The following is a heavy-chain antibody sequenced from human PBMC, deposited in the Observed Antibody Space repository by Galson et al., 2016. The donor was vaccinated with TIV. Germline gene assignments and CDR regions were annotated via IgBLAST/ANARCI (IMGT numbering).Heavy chain of an antibody. J-gene: IGHJ4*02. CDR3: TRQSTRSFDF. V-gene: IGHV5-51*01. D-gene: IGHD5/OR15-5a*01. CDR2: IYPGDSDT. Sequence: QSGAEVKKPGESLKISCTSSGYNFDTYWIVWVRQMPGKALEWMGTIYPGDSDTRYSPSFQGQVTMSADKSIDTAYLQWSSLKASDSARYYCTRQSTRSFDFWGPGTLVSVSS. CDR1: GYNFDTYW.